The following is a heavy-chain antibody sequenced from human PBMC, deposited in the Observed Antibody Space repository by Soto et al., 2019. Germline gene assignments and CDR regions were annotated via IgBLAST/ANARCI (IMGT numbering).Heavy chain of an antibody. CDR2: ISASGGRT. V-gene: IGHV3-23*01. Sequence: GGSLRLSCATSGFTLSAYAMNWVRQAPGKGLEWVSTISASGGRTFYADSVKGRFTISRDNSKNTLVLQLNSLRAEDTAVYYCAKAKSSSRAEFGDYWGQGTLVNVS. J-gene: IGHJ4*02. D-gene: IGHD6-13*01. CDR1: GFTLSAYA. CDR3: AKAKSSSRAEFGDY.